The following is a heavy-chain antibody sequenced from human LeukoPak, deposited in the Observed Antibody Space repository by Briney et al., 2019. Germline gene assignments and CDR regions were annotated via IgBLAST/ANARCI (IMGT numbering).Heavy chain of an antibody. D-gene: IGHD3-3*01. J-gene: IGHJ6*02. V-gene: IGHV4-4*02. CDR1: GGSISSSNW. Sequence: PSETLSLTCAVSGGSISSSNWWSWVRQPPGKGLEWIGEIYHSGSTNYNPSLKSRVTILVDKSKNQFSLKLSSVTAADTAVYYCASRLYDFWSGYSRSGMDVWGQGTTVTVSS. CDR2: IYHSGST. CDR3: ASRLYDFWSGYSRSGMDV.